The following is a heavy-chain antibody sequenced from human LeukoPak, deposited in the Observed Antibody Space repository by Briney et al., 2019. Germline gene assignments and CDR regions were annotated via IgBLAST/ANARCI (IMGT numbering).Heavy chain of an antibody. Sequence: PGGSLRLSCAASGFTFSVSAMHWVRQASGKGLEWVGRIRSKANNYATEYDASVKGRFTISRDDSKNTAYLQTNSLLTEDTAVYYCARGRWPYPSRDVWGQGTTVTVSS. CDR1: GFTFSVSA. V-gene: IGHV3-73*01. CDR3: ARGRWPYPSRDV. D-gene: IGHD5-24*01. J-gene: IGHJ6*02. CDR2: IRSKANNYAT.